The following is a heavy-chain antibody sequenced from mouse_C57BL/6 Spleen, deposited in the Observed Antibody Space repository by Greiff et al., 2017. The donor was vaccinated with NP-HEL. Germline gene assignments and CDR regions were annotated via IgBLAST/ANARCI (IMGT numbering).Heavy chain of an antibody. CDR3: ARGYGSSYRFAY. CDR2: IYPGDGDT. Sequence: QVQLKESGPELVKPGASVKISCKASGYAFSSSWMNWVKQRPGKGLEWIGRIYPGDGDTNYNGKFKGKATLTADKSSSTAYMQLSSLTSEDSAVYFCARGYGSSYRFAYWGQGTLVTVSA. CDR1: GYAFSSSW. J-gene: IGHJ3*01. V-gene: IGHV1-82*01. D-gene: IGHD1-1*01.